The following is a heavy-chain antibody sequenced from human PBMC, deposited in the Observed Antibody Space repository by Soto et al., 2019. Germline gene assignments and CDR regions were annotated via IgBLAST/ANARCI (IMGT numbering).Heavy chain of an antibody. CDR1: GFTFSSYA. V-gene: IGHV3-23*01. Sequence: GGSLRLSCAASGFTFSSYAMNWVRQARGKGLEGVSVISGSGDSTYYADAVKGRYTISRDNSKNTLYLQMNSLRAEDTAVYYCASRSSGWFFDYWGQGTLDTVSS. CDR2: ISGSGDST. D-gene: IGHD6-19*01. J-gene: IGHJ4*02. CDR3: ASRSSGWFFDY.